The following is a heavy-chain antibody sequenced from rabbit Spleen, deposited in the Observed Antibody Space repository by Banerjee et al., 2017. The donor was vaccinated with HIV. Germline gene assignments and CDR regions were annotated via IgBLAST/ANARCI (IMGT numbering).Heavy chain of an antibody. CDR1: GFDFSNNV. CDR2: LYAGGSGST. J-gene: IGHJ6*01. D-gene: IGHD4-2*01. CDR3: ARDAGTSFSTYGMDL. V-gene: IGHV1S45*01. Sequence: QEQLVESGGGLVQPEGSLALTCKASGFDFSNNVMCWVRQAPGKGLEWIACLYAGGSGSTYSATWAKGRFTISKTSSTTVTLQMTSLTAADTATYFCARDAGTSFSTYGMDLWGQGTLVTVS.